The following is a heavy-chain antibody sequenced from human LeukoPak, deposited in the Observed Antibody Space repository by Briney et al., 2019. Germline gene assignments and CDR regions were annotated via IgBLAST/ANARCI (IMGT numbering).Heavy chain of an antibody. CDR2: MNPNSGNT. Sequence: ASVTVSCKASVYTFTTYDINWVRQATGQGLEWMGWMNPNSGNTGYAQKFQGRVTMTRNTSISTAYMELSSLRSEDTAVYYCARGPNKSDGGNSGSACFDPWGQGTLVTVSS. J-gene: IGHJ5*02. V-gene: IGHV1-8*01. CDR3: ARGPNKSDGGNSGSACFDP. CDR1: VYTFTTYD. D-gene: IGHD4-23*01.